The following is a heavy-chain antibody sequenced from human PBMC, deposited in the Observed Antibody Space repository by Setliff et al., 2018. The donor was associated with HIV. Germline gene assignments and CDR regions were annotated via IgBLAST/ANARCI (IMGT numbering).Heavy chain of an antibody. Sequence: ASVKVSCKASGYTFTSYDINWVRQAPGQGLEWMGWMNPNSGNTGYARKFQGRITMTRNTSITTAYMELSSLGSEDTAVYYCARVLGYFSGWYLKYWGQGTPVTVAS. CDR2: MNPNSGNT. V-gene: IGHV1-8*02. J-gene: IGHJ4*02. CDR3: ARVLGYFSGWYLKY. CDR1: GYTFTSYD. D-gene: IGHD6-19*01.